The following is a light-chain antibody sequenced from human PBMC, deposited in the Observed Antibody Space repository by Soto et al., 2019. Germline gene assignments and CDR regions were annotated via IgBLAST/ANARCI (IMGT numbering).Light chain of an antibody. V-gene: IGKV3-15*01. CDR3: QQYTNWPLT. CDR1: QSVSSN. CDR2: AAS. J-gene: IGKJ4*01. Sequence: EIVVTQSPATLSVPPGERATLSCRASQSVSSNLAWYQQKPGQAPRVLIYAASTRATGIPARFSGSGSGTAFTLTIGSLQSEDFAVYYCQQYTNWPLTFGGGTKVEIK.